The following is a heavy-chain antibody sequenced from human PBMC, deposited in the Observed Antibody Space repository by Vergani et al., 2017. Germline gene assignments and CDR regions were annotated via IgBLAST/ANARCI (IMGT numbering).Heavy chain of an antibody. Sequence: VQLVESGGGLVQPGGSLRLSCAASGFTFSSYAMHWVRQAPGQGLEWMGWINPNSGGTNYAQKFQGRVTMTRDTSISTAYMELSRLRSDDTAVYYCAREGIGAYCGGDCYNNWFDPWGQGTLVTVSS. CDR1: GFTFSSYA. D-gene: IGHD2-21*02. CDR2: INPNSGGT. CDR3: AREGIGAYCGGDCYNNWFDP. J-gene: IGHJ5*02. V-gene: IGHV1-2*02.